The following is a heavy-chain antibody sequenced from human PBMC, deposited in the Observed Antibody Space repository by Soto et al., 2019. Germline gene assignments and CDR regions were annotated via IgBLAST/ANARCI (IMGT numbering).Heavy chain of an antibody. CDR2: INHSGET. D-gene: IGHD2-2*01. V-gene: IGHV4-34*01. Sequence: SETLSLTCGLYGETFSGHYWSWIRQPPGKGLEWIGEINHSGETNYNPSLKSRVTMSVDTSKNKFSLKLTSVTAAATAVYYCASLGGEGTVVIYSYAVDVWGQGTTVTVSS. J-gene: IGHJ6*02. CDR3: ASLGGEGTVVIYSYAVDV. CDR1: GETFSGHY.